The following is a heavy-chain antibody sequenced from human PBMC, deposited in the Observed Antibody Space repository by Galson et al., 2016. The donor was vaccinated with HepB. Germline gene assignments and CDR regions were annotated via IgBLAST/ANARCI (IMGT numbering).Heavy chain of an antibody. CDR2: ISSSGSYI. D-gene: IGHD5-18*01. CDR1: GFTFSSYS. V-gene: IGHV3-21*01. J-gene: IGHJ4*02. CDR3: ASGYSYGYFYY. Sequence: SLRLSCAASGFTFSSYSMNWVRQAPGKGLEWVSSISSSGSYIYYADSVKGRFTISRDNAKNSLYLQMSSLRAEDTAVYYCASGYSYGYFYYWGQGTLVTVSS.